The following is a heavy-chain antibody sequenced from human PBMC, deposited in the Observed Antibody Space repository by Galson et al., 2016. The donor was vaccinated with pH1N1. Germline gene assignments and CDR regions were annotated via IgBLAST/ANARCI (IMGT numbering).Heavy chain of an antibody. J-gene: IGHJ3*01. Sequence: SLRLSCAASGFNFGNYAMDWVRQPPGKELEWVSGITGSGGRTDYGVSVKGRFIVSRDNSKNTLFLQLNSLRVDDTAVYYCVKEPFSTVLYGFDDWGQGTLLTVSS. D-gene: IGHD5/OR15-5a*01. CDR1: GFNFGNYA. CDR3: VKEPFSTVLYGFDD. CDR2: ITGSGGRT. V-gene: IGHV3-23*01.